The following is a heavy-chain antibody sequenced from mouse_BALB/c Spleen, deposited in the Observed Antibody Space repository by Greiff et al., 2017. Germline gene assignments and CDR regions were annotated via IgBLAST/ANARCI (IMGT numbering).Heavy chain of an antibody. D-gene: IGHD2-1*01. CDR1: GFTFSSFG. CDR3: ARRDYGNYVRAMDY. CDR2: ISSGSSTI. Sequence: EVNVVESGGGLVQPGGSRKLSCAASGFTFSSFGMHWVRQAPEKGLEWVAYISSGSSTIYYADTVKGRFTISRDNPKNTLFLQMTSLRSEDTAMYYCARRDYGNYVRAMDYWGQGTSVTVSS. V-gene: IGHV5-17*02. J-gene: IGHJ4*01.